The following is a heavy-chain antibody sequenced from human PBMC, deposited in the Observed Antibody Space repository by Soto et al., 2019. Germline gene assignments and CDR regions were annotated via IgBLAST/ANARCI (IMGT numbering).Heavy chain of an antibody. CDR3: ERQSTGGGDHVYG. CDR1: GGSISSYY. D-gene: IGHD7-27*01. Sequence: QVQLQESGPGLVKPSETLSLTCTVSGGSISSYYWCWIRQPPGKGLEWMGYIYYSGSTNYNPALKSRNTMSVDTSKSQFSLKLSSVTSADAALYYCERQSTGGGDHVYGWAKVTTATFPS. J-gene: IGHJ6*04. CDR2: IYYSGST. V-gene: IGHV4-59*08.